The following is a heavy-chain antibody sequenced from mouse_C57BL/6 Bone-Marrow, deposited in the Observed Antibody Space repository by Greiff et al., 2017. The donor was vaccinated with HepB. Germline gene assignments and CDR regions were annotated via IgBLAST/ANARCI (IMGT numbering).Heavy chain of an antibody. CDR2: INPSDSYT. Sequence: QVQLQQPGAELVKPGASVKLSCKASGYTFTSYWMQWVKQRPGQGLEWIGEINPSDSYTNYNQKFKGKATLTVDTSSSTAYMQLSSLTSEDSAVYYCAREGCAYWYFEVWGTETTVTVSS. CDR3: AREGCAYWYFEV. J-gene: IGHJ1*03. CDR1: GYTFTSYW. V-gene: IGHV1-50*01.